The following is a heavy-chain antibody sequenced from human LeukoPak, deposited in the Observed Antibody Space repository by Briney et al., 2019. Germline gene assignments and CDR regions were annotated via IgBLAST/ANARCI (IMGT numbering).Heavy chain of an antibody. V-gene: IGHV3-21*04. CDR2: ISSSSTYI. D-gene: IGHD5-12*01. CDR3: ARGRGYSGYESGGDC. J-gene: IGHJ4*02. Sequence: GGSLRLSCAASGFIFSSYSMNWVRQAPGKGLEWVSSISSSSTYIYYADSVKGRFTISRDNAKNSLYLQMDSLRAEDTAVYYCARGRGYSGYESGGDCWGQGTLVTVSS. CDR1: GFIFSSYS.